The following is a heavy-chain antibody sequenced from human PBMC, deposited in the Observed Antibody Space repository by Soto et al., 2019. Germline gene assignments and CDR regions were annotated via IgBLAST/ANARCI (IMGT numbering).Heavy chain of an antibody. D-gene: IGHD6-6*01. CDR1: GYTFISYG. CDR3: ARDRLNPGYFEY. CDR2: ISTYNGNT. V-gene: IGHV1-18*01. J-gene: IGHJ4*02. Sequence: ASVKVSCKASGYTFISYGLCWVRQAPGQGLEWMGWISTYNGNTNYEQKLQGRVTMTTDTSTNTAYMELRNLRSDDTAVYYCARDRLNPGYFEYRGQGTLVTVSS.